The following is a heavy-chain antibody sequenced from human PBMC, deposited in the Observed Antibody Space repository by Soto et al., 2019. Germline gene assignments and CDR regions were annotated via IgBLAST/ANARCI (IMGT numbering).Heavy chain of an antibody. V-gene: IGHV4-31*03. CDR3: ARMLGLQSPLYYYYGMDV. Sequence: SETLSLTCTVSGGSISSGGYYWSWIRQHPGKGLEWIGYIYYSGSTYYNPSLKSRVTTSVDTSKNQFSLKLSSVTAADTAVYYCARMLGLQSPLYYYYGMDVWGQGTTVTVSS. CDR2: IYYSGST. J-gene: IGHJ6*02. CDR1: GGSISSGGYY. D-gene: IGHD4-4*01.